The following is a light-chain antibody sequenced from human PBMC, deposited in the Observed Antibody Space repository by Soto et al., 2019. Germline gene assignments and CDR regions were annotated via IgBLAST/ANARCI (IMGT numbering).Light chain of an antibody. J-gene: IGLJ1*01. CDR3: SSYTTSSTRV. CDR2: EVS. Sequence: QSVLTQSASVSGSPGQSIAISCTGTSSDVGAYDFVSWYQQHPDKAPKLMIYEVSHRPSGVSYRFSGSKSVNTATLTISGLQAEDEADYYCSSYTTSSTRVFGTGTKVTLL. CDR1: SSDVGAYDF. V-gene: IGLV2-14*03.